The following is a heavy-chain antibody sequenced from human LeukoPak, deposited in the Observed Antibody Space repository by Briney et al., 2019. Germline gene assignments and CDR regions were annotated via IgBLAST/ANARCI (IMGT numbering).Heavy chain of an antibody. Sequence: SETLSLTCTVSGGSISNGDYYWSWIRQPPGRGLEWIGYIYYSGNTFYNPSLMSRVTISVDTSKNQFSLKLSSVTAADTAVYYCAREVVSGGNCFFDYWGQGTLVTVSS. CDR1: GGSISNGDYY. CDR3: AREVVSGGNCFFDY. V-gene: IGHV4-61*08. CDR2: IYYSGNT. D-gene: IGHD2-15*01. J-gene: IGHJ4*02.